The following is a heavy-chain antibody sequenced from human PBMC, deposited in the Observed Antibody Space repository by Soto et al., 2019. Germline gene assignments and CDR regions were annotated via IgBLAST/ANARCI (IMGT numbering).Heavy chain of an antibody. CDR1: GGSISNHY. CDR3: AKLHCRGAGCYPLIPFHYYYMDV. V-gene: IGHV4-59*11. D-gene: IGHD2-15*01. Sequence: SETLSLTCGVSGGSISNHYWSWILQPPGKGLEWIGNIYDSGTTNYNPSLKSRVTISVDTSKNQLSLRLTSVTAADTAVYYCAKLHCRGAGCYPLIPFHYYYMDVWGKGTTVTVPS. J-gene: IGHJ6*03. CDR2: IYDSGTT.